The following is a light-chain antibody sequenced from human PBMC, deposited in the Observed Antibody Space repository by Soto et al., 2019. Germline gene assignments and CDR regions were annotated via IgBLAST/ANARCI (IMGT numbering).Light chain of an antibody. CDR2: EDH. J-gene: IGLJ1*01. V-gene: IGLV3-1*01. CDR3: QAWDINTAV. Sequence: SYELTQPPSVSVSPGQTATITCSGDKLGDKYACWYQQKPGQSPVLVIYEDHKRPSGIPERFSGSNSGNTATLTISDTQAVDEADYYCQAWDINTAVFAAGTKVTV. CDR1: KLGDKY.